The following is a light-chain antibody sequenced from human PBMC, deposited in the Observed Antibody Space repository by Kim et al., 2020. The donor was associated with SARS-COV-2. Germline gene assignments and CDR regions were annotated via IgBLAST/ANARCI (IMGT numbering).Light chain of an antibody. Sequence: DIQMTQSPSSKSASVGDRVTITCRASQTIGTYLNWYQQKMGKAPKLLIHAASSLQRRVPSRFSGGGSETNFTLTISSLQPDDLATYYCQQNHSPPITFGQRTKLEI. CDR1: QTIGTY. CDR3: QQNHSPPIT. CDR2: AAS. J-gene: IGKJ2*01. V-gene: IGKV1-39*01.